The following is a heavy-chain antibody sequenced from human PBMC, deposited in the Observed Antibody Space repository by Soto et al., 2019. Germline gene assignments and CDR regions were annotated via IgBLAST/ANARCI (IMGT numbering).Heavy chain of an antibody. Sequence: SETLCLTCTVSGGFVNSDTRSWSWVRRTPGKRLECIGFIYSGGSTKNPSLMSRFTMSVGTSIDQLARKRSSVCGAGTAVDQCARLPRPCSATTCSPRAAVWGQAITVTVSS. D-gene: IGHD1-26*01. V-gene: IGHV4-61*01. CDR1: GGFVNSDTRS. CDR3: ARLPRPCSATTCSPRAAV. J-gene: IGHJ6*02. CDR2: IYSGGST.